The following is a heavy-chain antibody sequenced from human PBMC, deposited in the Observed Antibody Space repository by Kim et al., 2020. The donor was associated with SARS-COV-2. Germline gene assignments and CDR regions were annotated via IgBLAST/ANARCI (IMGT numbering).Heavy chain of an antibody. Sequence: ASVKVSCKASGYTFTSYAMHWVRQAPGQRLEWMGWINAGNGNTKYSQKFQGRVTITRDTSASTAYMELSSLRSEDTAVYYCASGAWGIAAARGPPVPFDIWGQGTMVTVSS. CDR2: INAGNGNT. V-gene: IGHV1-3*01. D-gene: IGHD6-13*01. CDR3: ASGAWGIAAARGPPVPFDI. CDR1: GYTFTSYA. J-gene: IGHJ3*02.